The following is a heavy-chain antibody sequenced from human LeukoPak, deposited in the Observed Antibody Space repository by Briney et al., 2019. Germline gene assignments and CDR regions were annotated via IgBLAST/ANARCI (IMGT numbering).Heavy chain of an antibody. CDR2: IKQDGSEK. J-gene: IGHJ4*02. Sequence: GGSLRLSCAASGFTFSIYWMSWVRQAPGKGLEWVANIKQDGSEKYYVDSVRGRFNIIRDNADNSLYLQMNSLRAEDTAVYYCARDQGEDSSGWYPLDYWGQGTLVTVSS. CDR1: GFTFSIYW. D-gene: IGHD6-19*01. V-gene: IGHV3-7*01. CDR3: ARDQGEDSSGWYPLDY.